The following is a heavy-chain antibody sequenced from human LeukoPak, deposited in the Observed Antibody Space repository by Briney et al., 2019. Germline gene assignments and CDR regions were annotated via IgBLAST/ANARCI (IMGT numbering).Heavy chain of an antibody. D-gene: IGHD5-18*01. CDR1: GFTFSSYA. V-gene: IGHV3-30*04. J-gene: IGHJ5*02. Sequence: GGSLRLSCAASGFTFSSYAMHWVRQAPGKGLEWVTLISYDGSNKYYADSVKGRFTISRDNSKNTLFLQMNSLRPDDTAVYSCARGDKQLLFNRNKGGFDPWGQGTLVTVSS. CDR2: ISYDGSNK. CDR3: ARGDKQLLFNRNKGGFDP.